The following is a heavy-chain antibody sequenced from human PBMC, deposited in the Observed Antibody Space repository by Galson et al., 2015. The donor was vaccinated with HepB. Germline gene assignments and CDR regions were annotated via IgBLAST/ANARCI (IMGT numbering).Heavy chain of an antibody. CDR2: ISGSGGST. CDR1: GFPFRSYG. Sequence: LRLSCAASGFPFRSYGMTWVRQAPGKGLEWVSGISGSGGSTYYADSVKGRVTIARDNSKYTLYLQMNRLRVEDTAVYYCAKDDMESPYGGYALDVWGQGTMVTVSS. CDR3: AKDDMESPYGGYALDV. J-gene: IGHJ3*01. V-gene: IGHV3-23*01. D-gene: IGHD4/OR15-4a*01.